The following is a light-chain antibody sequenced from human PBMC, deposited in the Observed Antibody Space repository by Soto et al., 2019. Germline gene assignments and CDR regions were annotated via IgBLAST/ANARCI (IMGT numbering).Light chain of an antibody. J-gene: IGLJ1*01. V-gene: IGLV2-14*01. CDR1: SSDVGGYNY. CDR2: DVS. CDR3: SSYTTSNTRQIV. Sequence: QSALTQPASVSGSPGQSITISCTGTSSDVGGYNYVSWYQQHPGKATKFMIYDVSNRPSGVSNHFSGSKSGNTASLSISGLQAEDEADYYCSSYTTSNTRQIVFGTGTKVTV.